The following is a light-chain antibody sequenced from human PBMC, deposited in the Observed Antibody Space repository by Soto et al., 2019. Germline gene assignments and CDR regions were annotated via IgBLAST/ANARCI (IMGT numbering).Light chain of an antibody. CDR3: QQYDNWPRT. J-gene: IGKJ1*01. Sequence: TMMTQSPDTLSVSLGERATLSCRASQSLRSSLAWYQQKPGQAPRLLIYGASTRATGIPARFSGSGSGTEFTLTISSLQSEDFAVYYCQQYDNWPRTFGQGTKVDIK. V-gene: IGKV3-15*01. CDR2: GAS. CDR1: QSLRSS.